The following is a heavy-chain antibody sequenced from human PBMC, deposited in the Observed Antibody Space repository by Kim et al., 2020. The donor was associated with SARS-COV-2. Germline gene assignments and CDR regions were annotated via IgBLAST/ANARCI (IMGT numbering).Heavy chain of an antibody. D-gene: IGHD6-19*01. CDR1: GYNFNAYY. V-gene: IGHV1-2*06. Sequence: ASVKVSCKASGYNFNAYYIHWVRQAPGQGLEWMGRINPNSGGGGTNYAQNFQGRVTMTRDTSTSTAYMELSSLRVDDTAIYYCARDISQWLVTSLSPNYYYAMDVWGQGTTVTVSS. CDR2: INPNSGGGGT. J-gene: IGHJ6*02. CDR3: ARDISQWLVTSLSPNYYYAMDV.